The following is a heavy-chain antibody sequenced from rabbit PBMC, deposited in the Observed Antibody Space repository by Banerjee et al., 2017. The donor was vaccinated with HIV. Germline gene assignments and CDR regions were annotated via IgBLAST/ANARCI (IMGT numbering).Heavy chain of an antibody. CDR3: ARGLGGAAGNGYGL. CDR1: GFSFSSGYY. CDR2: IYGGSSGST. J-gene: IGHJ6*01. Sequence: QQLEEAGGGLVKPGASLTLTCTASGFSFSSGYYMYWVRQAPGKGLEWIACIYGGSSGSTYYASWAKGRFTISKTSSTTVTLQMTSLTAADTATYFCARGLGGAAGNGYGLWGPGTSSPS. V-gene: IGHV1S40*01. D-gene: IGHD8-1*01.